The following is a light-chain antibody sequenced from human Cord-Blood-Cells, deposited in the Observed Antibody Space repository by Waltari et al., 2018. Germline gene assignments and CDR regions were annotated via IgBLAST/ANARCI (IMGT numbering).Light chain of an antibody. J-gene: IGKJ1*01. CDR2: DAS. Sequence: DIQMSQSPSTLSASVGDRVTITCRASQRISSWLAWYQQKPGNAPKLLIYDASSLESGVPSRFSGSGSGTEFTLTISSLQPDDFATYYCQQYNSYSWTFGQGTKVEIK. CDR1: QRISSW. V-gene: IGKV1-5*01. CDR3: QQYNSYSWT.